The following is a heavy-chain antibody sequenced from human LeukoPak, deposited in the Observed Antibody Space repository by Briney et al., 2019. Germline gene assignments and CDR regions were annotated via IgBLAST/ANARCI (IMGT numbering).Heavy chain of an antibody. CDR3: ARGGYCSSTSCYEGWFDP. Sequence: SQTLSLTCAVSGGSLSSGGYSWSWIRQPPGKGLEWIGYIYHSGSTYYNPSLKSRVTISVDRSKNQFSLKLSSVTAADTAVYYYARGGYCSSTSCYEGWFDPWGQGTLVTVSS. CDR2: IYHSGST. V-gene: IGHV4-30-2*01. CDR1: GGSLSSGGYS. J-gene: IGHJ5*02. D-gene: IGHD2-2*01.